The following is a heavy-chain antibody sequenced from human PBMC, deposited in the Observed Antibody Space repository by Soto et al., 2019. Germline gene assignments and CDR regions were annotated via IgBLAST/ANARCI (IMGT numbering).Heavy chain of an antibody. Sequence: PSETLSLTCTVSGGSISSGCYYWSWIRQHPGKGLEWIGYIYYSGSTYYNPSRKSRVTISVDTSKNQLSLKLSSVTAADTAVYYCARDIAAHSSSSTYYYYGMDVWGQGTTVTVSS. D-gene: IGHD6-6*01. V-gene: IGHV4-31*03. CDR3: ARDIAAHSSSSTYYYYGMDV. CDR1: GGSISSGCYY. CDR2: IYYSGST. J-gene: IGHJ6*02.